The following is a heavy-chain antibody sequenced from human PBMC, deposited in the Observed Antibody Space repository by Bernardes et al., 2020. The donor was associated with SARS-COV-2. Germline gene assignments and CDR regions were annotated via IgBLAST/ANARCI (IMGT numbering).Heavy chain of an antibody. CDR1: GFTFSSYG. CDR3: APAGYYDSSATSRINWFDP. D-gene: IGHD3-22*01. J-gene: IGHJ5*02. Sequence: GGSLRLSCAASGFTFSSYGMHWVRQAPGKGLEWVAVISYDGSNKYYGDSVKGRFTISRDNSKNTLYLQMNSLRAEDTAVYYCAPAGYYDSSATSRINWFDPWGQGTLVTVSS. CDR2: ISYDGSNK. V-gene: IGHV3-30*03.